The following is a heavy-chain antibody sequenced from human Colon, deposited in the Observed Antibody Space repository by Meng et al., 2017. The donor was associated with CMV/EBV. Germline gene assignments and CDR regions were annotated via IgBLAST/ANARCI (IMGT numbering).Heavy chain of an antibody. CDR1: GFAFSGYW. J-gene: IGHJ6*02. V-gene: IGHV3-74*01. CDR3: ARTYYYGSGSYFYYYYGMDV. Sequence: GGSLRLSCAASGFAFSGYWMHWARQAPGKGLVWVSRINSDGSSTSYADSVKGRFTISRDNAKNTLYLQMNSLRAEDTAVYYCARTYYYGSGSYFYYYYGMDVWGQGTTVTVSS. CDR2: INSDGSST. D-gene: IGHD3-10*01.